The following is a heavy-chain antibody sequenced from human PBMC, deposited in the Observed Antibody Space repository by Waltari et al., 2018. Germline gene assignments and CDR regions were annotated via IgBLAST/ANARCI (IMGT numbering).Heavy chain of an antibody. J-gene: IGHJ3*02. CDR2: MNTNSGNT. V-gene: IGHV1-8*01. D-gene: IGHD2-21*02. Sequence: QVQLVQSGAEVKKPGASVKVSCKASGYTFTSYDINWVRQATGQGLEWMGWMNTNSGNTGYAQKYEGRVTMTSNTYISTAYMELSSMRSEDTAVYYCATLVTAISLRDAFDIWGQGTMVTVSS. CDR1: GYTFTSYD. CDR3: ATLVTAISLRDAFDI.